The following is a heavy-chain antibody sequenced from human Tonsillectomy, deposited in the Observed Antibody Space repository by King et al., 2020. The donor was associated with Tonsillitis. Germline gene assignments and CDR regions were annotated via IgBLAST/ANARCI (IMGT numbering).Heavy chain of an antibody. CDR3: ARDGGGAYYDFWSGPFYYYYMDV. V-gene: IGHV3-33*01. CDR2: IWYDGSNK. CDR1: GFTFSSYG. D-gene: IGHD3-3*01. Sequence: VQLVESGGGVVQSGRSLRLSCGASGFTFSSYGMHWVRQAPGKGLEWVAVIWYDGSNKYYADSVKGRFTISRDNSKYTLFLQMNSLRAEDTAVYYCARDGGGAYYDFWSGPFYYYYMDVWGKGTTVTVSS. J-gene: IGHJ6*03.